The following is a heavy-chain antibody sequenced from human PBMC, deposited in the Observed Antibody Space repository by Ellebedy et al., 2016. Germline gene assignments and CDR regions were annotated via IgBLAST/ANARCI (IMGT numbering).Heavy chain of an antibody. J-gene: IGHJ4*02. CDR3: ARGGYSYGSGDFDY. D-gene: IGHD5-18*01. V-gene: IGHV1-8*01. Sequence: ASVKVSCKASGYTFTNYDIIWVRQATGQGLEWMGWMNPNSGNTDYAQKFQGRVTMTRNISTSTAYMELSSLRSEDTAVYYCARGGYSYGSGDFDYWGQGTLVTVSS. CDR2: MNPNSGNT. CDR1: GYTFTNYD.